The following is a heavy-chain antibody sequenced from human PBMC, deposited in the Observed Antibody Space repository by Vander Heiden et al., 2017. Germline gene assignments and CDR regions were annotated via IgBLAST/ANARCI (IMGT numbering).Heavy chain of an antibody. CDR2: IIPIFGTA. Sequence: QVQLVQSGAEVKKPGSSVKVSCKASGGTVSSYAISWVRQAPGQGLEWMGGIIPIFGTANYAQKFQGRVTITADESTSTAYMELSSLRSEDTAVYYCARAFSYCTNGVCYTMAYYYYGMDVWGQGTTVTVSS. J-gene: IGHJ6*02. V-gene: IGHV1-69*01. CDR3: ARAFSYCTNGVCYTMAYYYYGMDV. CDR1: GGTVSSYA. D-gene: IGHD2-8*01.